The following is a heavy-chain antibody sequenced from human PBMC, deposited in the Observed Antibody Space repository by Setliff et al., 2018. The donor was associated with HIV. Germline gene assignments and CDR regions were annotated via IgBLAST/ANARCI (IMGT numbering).Heavy chain of an antibody. Sequence: SETLSLTCTVSSGSISSSIFYWGWIRQPPGKGLEWIGSIYYSGSTYYNPSLKSRVTISLDTSKNRFSLKLSSVTAADTAVYYCARGNGYSYGLMSAFDIWGQGTTVTVSS. CDR3: ARGNGYSYGLMSAFDI. CDR1: SGSISSSIFY. J-gene: IGHJ3*02. CDR2: IYYSGST. V-gene: IGHV4-39*07. D-gene: IGHD5-18*01.